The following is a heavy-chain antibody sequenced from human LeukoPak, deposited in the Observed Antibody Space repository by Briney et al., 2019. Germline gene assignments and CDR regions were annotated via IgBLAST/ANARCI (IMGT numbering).Heavy chain of an antibody. J-gene: IGHJ4*02. D-gene: IGHD6-19*01. CDR3: ARDFGARGWFDF. Sequence: GSLRLSCAASGFTFSSYSMNWVRQAPGKGLEWVSYISSSSSTIYYTDSVKGRFTISRDNAKNSLYLQMNSLRAEDTAVYYCARDFGARGWFDFWGQGTLVTVSS. V-gene: IGHV3-48*01. CDR2: ISSSSSTI. CDR1: GFTFSSYS.